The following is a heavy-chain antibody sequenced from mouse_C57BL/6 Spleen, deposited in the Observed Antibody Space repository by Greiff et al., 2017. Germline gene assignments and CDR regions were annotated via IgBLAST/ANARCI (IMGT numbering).Heavy chain of an antibody. CDR1: GFTFSDYY. J-gene: IGHJ2*01. CDR3: ARGSRYEYFDY. D-gene: IGHD2-14*01. CDR2: INYDGSST. Sequence: EVKLVESEGGLVQPGSSMKLSCTASGFTFSDYYMPWVRQVPEKGLEWVANINYDGSSTYYPDSLKSRFIISRDNAKNILCLQMSRLKSEDTATYDCARGSRYEYFDYWGQGTTLTVSS. V-gene: IGHV5-16*01.